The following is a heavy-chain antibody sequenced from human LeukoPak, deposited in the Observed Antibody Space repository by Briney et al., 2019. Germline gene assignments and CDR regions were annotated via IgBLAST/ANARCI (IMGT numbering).Heavy chain of an antibody. CDR3: ARHFGTGDNFDY. Sequence: GASVKVSCKASGYTFTSYYMHWVRQATGQGLEWVGWMHPNGGDTGYAQKFQGRVTMTRNTSISTAYMELSSLRPEDTAVYYCARHFGTGDNFDYWGQGTLLIVSS. D-gene: IGHD1-1*01. CDR1: GYTFTSYY. V-gene: IGHV1-8*02. CDR2: MHPNGGDT. J-gene: IGHJ4*02.